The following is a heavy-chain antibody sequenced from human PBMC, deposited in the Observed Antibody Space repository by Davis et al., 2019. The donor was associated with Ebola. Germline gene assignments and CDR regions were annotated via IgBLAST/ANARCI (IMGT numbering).Heavy chain of an antibody. V-gene: IGHV1-69*13. CDR2: IIPIFGTA. J-gene: IGHJ4*02. CDR3: ARDYGSYGGTEVDY. D-gene: IGHD1-26*01. Sequence: AASVKVSCKASGGTFSSYAISWVRQAPGQGLEWMGGIIPIFGTANYAQKFQGRVTITADESTSTAYMELSSLRSEDTAVYYCARDYGSYGGTEVDYWGQGTLVTVSS. CDR1: GGTFSSYA.